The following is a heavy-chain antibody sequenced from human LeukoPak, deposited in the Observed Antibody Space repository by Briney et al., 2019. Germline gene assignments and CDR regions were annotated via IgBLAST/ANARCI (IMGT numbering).Heavy chain of an antibody. D-gene: IGHD5-18*01. CDR1: GFTFGDYA. CDR3: TREGRGYSYGLLDY. V-gene: IGHV3-49*04. CDR2: IRSKAYGCTT. J-gene: IGHJ4*02. Sequence: PGGSLRLSCTASGFTFGDYAMSWVRQAPGKGLEWVGFIRSKAYGCTTEYAASVKGRFTISRDDSKSIAYLQMNSPKTEDTAVYYCTREGRGYSYGLLDYWGQGTLVTVSS.